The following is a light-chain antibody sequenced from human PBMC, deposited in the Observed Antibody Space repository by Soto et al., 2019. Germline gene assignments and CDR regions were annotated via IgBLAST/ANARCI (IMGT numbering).Light chain of an antibody. J-gene: IGKJ3*01. CDR3: QQFGSSPGFT. CDR1: QSINNRY. CDR2: GAS. V-gene: IGKV3-20*01. Sequence: EIVWTQSPGTLSLSPGERATLSCRASQSINNRYLAWYQQKPGQAPRLLIYGASSRATAIPDRFIGGGSGTDFTLTISRLEPEDFAVYYCQQFGSSPGFTFGPGTKVDIK.